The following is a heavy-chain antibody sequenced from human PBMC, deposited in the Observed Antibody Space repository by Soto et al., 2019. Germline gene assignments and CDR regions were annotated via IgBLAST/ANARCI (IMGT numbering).Heavy chain of an antibody. D-gene: IGHD3-22*01. CDR3: ARGITMMLIWCDP. J-gene: IGHJ5*02. CDR1: GGTFSSYA. CDR2: IIPISGTA. Sequence: QVQLVQSGAEVKKPGSSVKVSCKASGGTFSSYAISWVRQAPGQGLEWMGGIIPISGTANYAQKFQGRVTIPADESTGTAYMELRRLRSEDTAVYYCARGITMMLIWCDPWGQGSLVAVSS. V-gene: IGHV1-69*01.